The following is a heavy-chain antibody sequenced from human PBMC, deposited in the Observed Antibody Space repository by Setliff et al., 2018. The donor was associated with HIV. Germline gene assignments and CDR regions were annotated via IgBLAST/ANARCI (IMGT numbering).Heavy chain of an antibody. J-gene: IGHJ3*02. CDR1: GYSFITYW. Sequence: GEYLKISCKGSGYSFITYWIGWVRQRHGKGLEWMGIMNPDGSNTRYSPSFQGQVTISVDESISTAYLQWSSLKASDTAFYYCARFYGSYDVGGFDIWGQGTKVT. V-gene: IGHV5-51*01. D-gene: IGHD3-16*01. CDR3: ARFYGSYDVGGFDI. CDR2: MNPDGSNT.